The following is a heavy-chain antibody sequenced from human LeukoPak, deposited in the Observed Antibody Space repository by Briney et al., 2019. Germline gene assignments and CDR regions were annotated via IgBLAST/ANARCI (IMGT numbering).Heavy chain of an antibody. CDR3: ARTGYRTTWYVQY. J-gene: IGHJ4*02. Sequence: PGGSLRLSCAASGFTFSSYSMNWVRQAPGKGLEWVSAISGSGDSTDYADSVKGRFTISRDNFKNTLFLQMNGLRAEDTAVYYCARTGYRTTWYVQYWGQGTLVTVSS. CDR2: ISGSGDST. CDR1: GFTFSSYS. D-gene: IGHD2/OR15-2a*01. V-gene: IGHV3-23*01.